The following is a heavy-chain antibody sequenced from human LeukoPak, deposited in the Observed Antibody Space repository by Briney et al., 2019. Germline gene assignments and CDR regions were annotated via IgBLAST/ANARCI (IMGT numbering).Heavy chain of an antibody. CDR2: IYYSGST. CDR3: ARQGTHGDTDAFDI. D-gene: IGHD4-17*01. J-gene: IGHJ3*02. CDR1: GGSISSSSYY. V-gene: IGHV4-39*01. Sequence: SETLSLTCTVSGGSISSSSYYWGWIRQPPGKGLEWIGSIYYSGSTYYNPSLKSRVTISVDTSKNQFSLKLSSVTAADTAVYYCARQGTHGDTDAFDIWGQGTMVTVSS.